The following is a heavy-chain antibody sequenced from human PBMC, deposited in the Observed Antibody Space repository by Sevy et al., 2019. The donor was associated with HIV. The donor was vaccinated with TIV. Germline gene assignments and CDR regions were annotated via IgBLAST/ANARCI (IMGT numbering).Heavy chain of an antibody. J-gene: IGHJ4*02. D-gene: IGHD3-10*01. CDR2: IKAKIDGETT. CDR3: TTRPYGSIIDY. V-gene: IGHV3-15*07. CDR1: GFNISSAS. Sequence: GGSLRLSCGGSGFNISSASMNWVPQAPGRGLEWVGRIKAKIDGETTDYGAPVKGRFIISRDDSRKTVYVQLNSVKSEDTAMYFCTTRPYGSIIDYWGQGTLVTVSS.